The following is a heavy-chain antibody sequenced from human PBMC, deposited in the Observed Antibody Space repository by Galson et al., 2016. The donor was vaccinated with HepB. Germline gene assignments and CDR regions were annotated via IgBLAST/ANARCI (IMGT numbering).Heavy chain of an antibody. Sequence: SLRLSCAASGFTMTTYVIHWLRQAPGKGLEWVAVMSYTGSDKYYTASVKGRFTISRDNSKGTLYLQMNSLRTDDTALYYWAREAGWSDALDIWGQGTMVTVSS. CDR3: AREAGWSDALDI. V-gene: IGHV3-30-3*01. CDR2: MSYTGSDK. CDR1: GFTMTTYV. J-gene: IGHJ3*02. D-gene: IGHD6-19*01.